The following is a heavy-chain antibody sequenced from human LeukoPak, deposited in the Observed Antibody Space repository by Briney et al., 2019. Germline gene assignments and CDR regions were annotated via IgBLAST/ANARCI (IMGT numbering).Heavy chain of an antibody. CDR3: ARGRNLEWFDY. CDR1: GGSISSYY. Sequence: PSETLSLTCTVSGGSISSYYWSWIRQPPGKERGWIGYIYYSGSTNYNPSLKSRVTISVDTSKNQFSLKLNSVTAAATAVYYCARGRNLEWFDYWGQGTLVTVSS. J-gene: IGHJ5*01. V-gene: IGHV4-59*01. CDR2: IYYSGST. D-gene: IGHD3-3*01.